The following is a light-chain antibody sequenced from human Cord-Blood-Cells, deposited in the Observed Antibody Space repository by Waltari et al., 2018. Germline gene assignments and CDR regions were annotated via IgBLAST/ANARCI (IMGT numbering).Light chain of an antibody. Sequence: DIQMTQSQSSLSASVGDRVTITCQASQDISNYLNWYQQKPGKAPKLLIYDASNLETGVPSRFSGSGSETDFTFTISSLQPEDIATYYCQQYDNLPITFGQGTRLEIK. V-gene: IGKV1-33*01. J-gene: IGKJ5*01. CDR1: QDISNY. CDR2: DAS. CDR3: QQYDNLPIT.